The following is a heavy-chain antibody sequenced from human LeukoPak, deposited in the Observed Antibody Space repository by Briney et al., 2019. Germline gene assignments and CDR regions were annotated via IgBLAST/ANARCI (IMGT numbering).Heavy chain of an antibody. Sequence: SETLSLTCTVSGYSISSGYYWGWIRQPPGKGLEWIGSIYHSGSTYYNPSLKSRVTISVDTSKNQFSLKLSSVTAADTAVYYCARAGYYDILTDDYNWFDPWGQGTLVTVSS. CDR1: GYSISSGYY. D-gene: IGHD3-9*01. V-gene: IGHV4-38-2*02. J-gene: IGHJ5*02. CDR2: IYHSGST. CDR3: ARAGYYDILTDDYNWFDP.